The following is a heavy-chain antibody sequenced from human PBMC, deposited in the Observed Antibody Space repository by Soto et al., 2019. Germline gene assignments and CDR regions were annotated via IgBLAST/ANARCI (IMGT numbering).Heavy chain of an antibody. D-gene: IGHD3-3*01. Sequence: PSETLSLTWPVSGGSISSGGYYWSWLRQHPGKGLEWIGYIYYSGSTYYNPSLKSRVTISVDTSKNQFSPKLSSVTAADTAVYYCARRETRITIFGVVIDDAFDIWGQGTMVTVS. V-gene: IGHV4-31*02. CDR3: ARRETRITIFGVVIDDAFDI. CDR2: IYYSGST. CDR1: GGSISSGGYY. J-gene: IGHJ3*02.